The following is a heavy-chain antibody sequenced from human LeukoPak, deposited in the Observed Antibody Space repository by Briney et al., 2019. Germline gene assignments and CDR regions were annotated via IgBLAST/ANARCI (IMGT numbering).Heavy chain of an antibody. CDR1: GFTFSNYA. J-gene: IGHJ4*02. D-gene: IGHD3-9*01. CDR3: AKWGDYDVLTGYYDPDY. V-gene: IGHV3-23*01. CDR2: ITGSGGGT. Sequence: GGSLRLPCAASGFTFSNYAMSWVRQAPGKGLEWVSAITGSGGGTYYADSVKGRFTISRDNSKNTLYLQMNSLRADDTAVYYCAKWGDYDVLTGYYDPDYWGQGTLVIVSS.